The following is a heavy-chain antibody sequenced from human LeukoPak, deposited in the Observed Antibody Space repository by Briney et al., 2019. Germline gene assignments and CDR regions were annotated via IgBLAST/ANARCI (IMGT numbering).Heavy chain of an antibody. Sequence: SVKVSCKASGGTFSSYAVSWVRQAPGQGLEWMGGIIPIFGTANYAQKFQGRVTITTDESTSTAYIELSSLRSEDTAVYYCATGGYSSGYIPPILILDYWGQGTLVTVSS. D-gene: IGHD3-22*01. J-gene: IGHJ4*02. CDR3: ATGGYSSGYIPPILILDY. V-gene: IGHV1-69*05. CDR1: GGTFSSYA. CDR2: IIPIFGTA.